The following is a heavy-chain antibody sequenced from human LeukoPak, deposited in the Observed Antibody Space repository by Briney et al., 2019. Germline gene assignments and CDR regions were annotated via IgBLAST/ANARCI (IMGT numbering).Heavy chain of an antibody. CDR1: GGSISGYY. CDR2: IYYSGST. D-gene: IGHD4-17*01. J-gene: IGHJ4*02. CDR3: ARAGGGGFYGDYGYFDY. Sequence: SETLSLTCTVSGGSISGYYWSWIRQPPGKGLEWSGYIYYSGSTNYNPSLKSRVTISVDTSKNQFSLKLSSVTAADTAVYYCARAGGGGFYGDYGYFDYWGQGTLVTVSS. V-gene: IGHV4-59*01.